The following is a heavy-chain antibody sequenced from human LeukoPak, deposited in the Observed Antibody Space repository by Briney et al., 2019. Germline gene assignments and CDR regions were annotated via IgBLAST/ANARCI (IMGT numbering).Heavy chain of an antibody. D-gene: IGHD3-3*01. CDR2: IYSGGST. CDR3: ASPFGVVIEGDGMDV. Sequence: SLRLSCXASGFTVSSNYMSWVRQPPGKGLEWVSVIYSGGSTYYADSVKGRFTISRDNSKNTLYLQMNSLRAEDTAVYYCASPFGVVIEGDGMDVWGQGTTVTVSS. CDR1: GFTVSSNY. V-gene: IGHV3-66*01. J-gene: IGHJ6*02.